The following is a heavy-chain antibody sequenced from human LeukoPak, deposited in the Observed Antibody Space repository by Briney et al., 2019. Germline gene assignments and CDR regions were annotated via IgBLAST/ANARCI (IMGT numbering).Heavy chain of an antibody. CDR3: AKGGVPAAIDYYYMDV. V-gene: IGHV3-23*01. CDR2: ISGSGGST. Sequence: PGGSLRLSCAASGFTFSSYAMSWVRQAPGKGLEWVSAISGSGGSTYYADSVKGRFTISRDNSKNTLYLQMNSLRTEDTAVKYCAKGGVPAAIDYYYMDVWGKGTTVTVSS. J-gene: IGHJ6*03. CDR1: GFTFSSYA. D-gene: IGHD2-2*02.